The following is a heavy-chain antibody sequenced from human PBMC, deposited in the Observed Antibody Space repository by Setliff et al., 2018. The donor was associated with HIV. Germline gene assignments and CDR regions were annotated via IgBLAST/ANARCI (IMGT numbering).Heavy chain of an antibody. V-gene: IGHV3-23*05. Sequence: GGSLRLSCAASTFSVSEYAMSWVRQAPGKGLEWVSAVSNTGRRTFYADSVKGRFTISKDNFENVVYLQVNSLRVDDTSVYYCVKDAYSTGKPGISWGQGTQVTVSS. CDR3: VKDAYSTGKPGIS. CDR1: TFSVSEYA. D-gene: IGHD2-8*02. J-gene: IGHJ4*02. CDR2: VSNTGRRT.